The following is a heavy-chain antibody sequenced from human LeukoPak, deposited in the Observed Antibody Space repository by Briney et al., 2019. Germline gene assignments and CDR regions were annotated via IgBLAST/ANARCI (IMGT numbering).Heavy chain of an antibody. CDR2: ISSSSSYI. V-gene: IGHV3-21*01. CDR3: ARETYCRGGSCYKGNAFDT. CDR1: GFTFSSYS. J-gene: IGHJ3*02. Sequence: PGGSLRLSCAASGFTFSSYSMNWVRQAPGKGLEWVSSISSSSSYIYYADSVKGRFTISRDNAKNSLFLQMNSLRADDTAVYYCARETYCRGGSCYKGNAFDTWGQGTMVTVSS. D-gene: IGHD2-15*01.